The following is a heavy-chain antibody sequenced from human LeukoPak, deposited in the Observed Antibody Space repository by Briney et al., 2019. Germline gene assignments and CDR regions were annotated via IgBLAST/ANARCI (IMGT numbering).Heavy chain of an antibody. CDR2: LIPIFGIP. Sequence: ASVKVSRKASGYTFTGYYMHWVRQAPGQGLEWVGGLIPIFGIPNYAQKLQGRVTITTDESTNTAYMELSSLRSEDTAMYYCAKDRDSVGAPNFGAFDSWGQGTLVTVSS. J-gene: IGHJ4*02. D-gene: IGHD1-26*01. CDR3: AKDRDSVGAPNFGAFDS. V-gene: IGHV1-69*05. CDR1: GYTFTGYY.